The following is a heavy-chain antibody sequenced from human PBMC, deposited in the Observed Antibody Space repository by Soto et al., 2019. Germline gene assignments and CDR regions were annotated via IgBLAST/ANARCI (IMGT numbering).Heavy chain of an antibody. CDR1: GFTFSTYA. V-gene: IGHV3-30-3*01. D-gene: IGHD2-2*01. CDR2: ISYDGSNT. J-gene: IGHJ4*02. Sequence: GSLRLSCAVSGFTFSTYAMHWVRQAPGKGLEWVAVISYDGSNTYYADSVKGRFTISRDNMLYLQMNSLRAEDTAVYYCARDQGRSITCQLDYWGQGTLVTVSS. CDR3: ARDQGRSITCQLDY.